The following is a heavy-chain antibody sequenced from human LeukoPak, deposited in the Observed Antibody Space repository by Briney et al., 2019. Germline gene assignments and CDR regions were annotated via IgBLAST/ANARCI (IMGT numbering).Heavy chain of an antibody. CDR3: AKDEYYDSSGYYES. CDR1: GFTFSSYG. J-gene: IGHJ4*02. D-gene: IGHD3-22*01. CDR2: IWYDGSNK. Sequence: PGRSLRLSCAASGFTFSSYGMHWVRQAPGKGLEWEAVIWYDGSNKYYADSVKGRFTISRDNSKNTLYLQMNSLRAEDTAVYYCAKDEYYDSSGYYESWGQRTLVTVSS. V-gene: IGHV3-33*06.